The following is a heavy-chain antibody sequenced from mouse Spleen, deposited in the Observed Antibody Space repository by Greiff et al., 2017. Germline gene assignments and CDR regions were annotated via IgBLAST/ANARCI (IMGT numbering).Heavy chain of an antibody. CDR1: GYTFTSYG. CDR3: ARWITTVVPYAMDY. J-gene: IGHJ4*01. CDR2: IYPRSGNT. V-gene: IGHV1-81*01. D-gene: IGHD1-1*01. Sequence: VKLQQSGAELARPGASVKLSCKASGYTFTSYGISWVKQRTGQGLEWIGEIYPRSGNTYYNEKFKGKATLTADKSSSTAYMELRSLTSEDSAVYFCARWITTVVPYAMDYWGQGTSVTVSS.